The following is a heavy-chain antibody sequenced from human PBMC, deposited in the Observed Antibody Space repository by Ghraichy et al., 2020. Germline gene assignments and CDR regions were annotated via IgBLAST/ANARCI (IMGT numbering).Heavy chain of an antibody. CDR2: ISYDGGST. Sequence: GGERRRSCLGSGFTFSGHAMHWIRQAPGKGLEYVSAISYDGGSTNYADSVKARFIISRDNYKNTLFLQMSSLRAEDTAVYYCVKSTAPYYYDSSGYFTWGQGTLVTVSA. CDR1: GFTFSGHA. D-gene: IGHD3-22*01. J-gene: IGHJ5*02. CDR3: VKSTAPYYYDSSGYFT. V-gene: IGHV3-64D*06.